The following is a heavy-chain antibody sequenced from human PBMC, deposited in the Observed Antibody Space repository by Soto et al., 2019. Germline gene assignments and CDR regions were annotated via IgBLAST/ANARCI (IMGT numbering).Heavy chain of an antibody. CDR2: ISPYMGNT. Sequence: QVQLVQSGDAVRKPGSSVQVSCKASGYIFVNYGIAWVRQAPGQGLEWMGWISPYMGNTHYASKVQGRRTMTTDTSTSTVYMDLGSLTSGDTAVYYCAMVDNYVTPTPHDVWGQGTTVTVSS. J-gene: IGHJ6*02. CDR1: GYIFVNYG. V-gene: IGHV1-18*01. CDR3: AMVDNYVTPTPHDV. D-gene: IGHD3-16*01.